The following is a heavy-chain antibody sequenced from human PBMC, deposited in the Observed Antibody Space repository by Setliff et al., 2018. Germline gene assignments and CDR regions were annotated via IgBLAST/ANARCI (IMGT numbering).Heavy chain of an antibody. Sequence: GASVKVSCKASGYTFTSYDINWVRQATGQGLEWMGWMNPNSGNTEYSQKFQGRVTIASDTSASTAYMELSSLRSEDTAVYYCAREMTTDKNHYLDFWGQGTLVTVSS. CDR2: MNPNSGNT. J-gene: IGHJ4*02. V-gene: IGHV1-8*01. CDR1: GYTFTSYD. D-gene: IGHD4-4*01. CDR3: AREMTTDKNHYLDF.